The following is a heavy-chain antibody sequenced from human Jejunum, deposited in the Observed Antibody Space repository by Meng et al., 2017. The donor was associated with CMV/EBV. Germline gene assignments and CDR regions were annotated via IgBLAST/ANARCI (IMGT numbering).Heavy chain of an antibody. CDR3: ARGSGGHCDITGCWPQDLYYYNYAMDV. V-gene: IGHV4-39*07. CDR2: IYYSGYT. J-gene: IGHJ6*02. Sequence: RQTPGKNLEWIGSIYYSGYTYYNPSLKSRVTISVDTSKNQFSLKVTSVTAADTAVYYCARGSGGHCDITGCWPQDLYYYNYAMDVWGHGTSVTVSS. D-gene: IGHD3-22*01.